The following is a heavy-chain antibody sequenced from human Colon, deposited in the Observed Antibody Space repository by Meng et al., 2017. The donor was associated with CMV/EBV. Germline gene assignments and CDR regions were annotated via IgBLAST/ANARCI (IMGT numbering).Heavy chain of an antibody. V-gene: IGHV4-34*01. CDR3: ARGRRIVGATVSYYYGMDV. CDR2: INHSGST. Sequence: SETLSLTCAVYGGSFSGYYWSWIRQPPGKGLEWIGEINHSGSTNYNPSLKSRVTISVDTSKNQFSLKLSSVTAADTAVYYCARGRRIVGATVSYYYGMDVWGQGTTVTSP. CDR1: GGSFSGYY. D-gene: IGHD1-26*01. J-gene: IGHJ6*02.